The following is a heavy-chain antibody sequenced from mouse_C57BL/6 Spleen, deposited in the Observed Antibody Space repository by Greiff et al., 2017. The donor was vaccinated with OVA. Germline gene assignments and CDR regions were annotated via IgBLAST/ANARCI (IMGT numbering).Heavy chain of an antibody. CDR3: ARSEAVVANFDY. J-gene: IGHJ2*01. Sequence: QVQLQQPGAELVRPGTSVKLSCKASGYTFTSYWMHWVKQRPGQGLEWIGVIDPSDSYTNYNQKFKGKATLTVDTSSSTAYMQLSSLTSEDSAVYYCARSEAVVANFDYWGQGTTLTVSS. CDR1: GYTFTSYW. V-gene: IGHV1-59*01. CDR2: IDPSDSYT. D-gene: IGHD1-1*01.